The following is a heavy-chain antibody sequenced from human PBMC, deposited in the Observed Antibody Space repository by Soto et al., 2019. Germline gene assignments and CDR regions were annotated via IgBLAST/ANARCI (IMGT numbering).Heavy chain of an antibody. Sequence: QVQLVESGGGVVQPGRSLRLSCAASGITFSSYGMHWVRQAPGKGLEWVAVISFDGSNKYYADSVKGRFTISRDISKNTLYLQMNSLRAEDTAVYYCAKTRLANYYDSTGYYSYFDYWGQGTLVTVSS. CDR2: ISFDGSNK. J-gene: IGHJ4*02. CDR1: GITFSSYG. V-gene: IGHV3-30*18. CDR3: AKTRLANYYDSTGYYSYFDY. D-gene: IGHD3-22*01.